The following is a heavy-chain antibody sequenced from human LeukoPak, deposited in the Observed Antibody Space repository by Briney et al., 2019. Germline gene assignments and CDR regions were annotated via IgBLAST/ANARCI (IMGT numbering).Heavy chain of an antibody. Sequence: ASVKVSCKTSGYTFTSYGISWVRQAPGQGLEWMGWISAYNGNTDYAQKFQGRVTMTTDTSTSTAYMELRSLRSDDTAVYYCARSLLRFLEWLPDYWGQGTLVTVSS. CDR1: GYTFTSYG. V-gene: IGHV1-18*01. J-gene: IGHJ4*02. D-gene: IGHD3-3*01. CDR2: ISAYNGNT. CDR3: ARSLLRFLEWLPDY.